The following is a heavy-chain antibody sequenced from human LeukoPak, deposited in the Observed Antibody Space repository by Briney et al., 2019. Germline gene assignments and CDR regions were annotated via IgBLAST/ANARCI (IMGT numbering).Heavy chain of an antibody. J-gene: IGHJ4*02. D-gene: IGHD6-13*01. CDR1: GFTFSSYA. Sequence: GGSLRLSCAASGFTFSSYAMSWVRQAPGKRRVWFSAISGSGGSTYYADSVKGRFTISRDNSKNTLYLQMNSLRAEDTAVYYCAKETTYSSSWSIYFDYWGQGTLVTVSS. CDR2: ISGSGGST. V-gene: IGHV3-23*01. CDR3: AKETTYSSSWSIYFDY.